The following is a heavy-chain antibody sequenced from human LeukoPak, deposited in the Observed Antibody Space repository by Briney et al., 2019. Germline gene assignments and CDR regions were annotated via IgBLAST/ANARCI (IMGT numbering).Heavy chain of an antibody. CDR2: VTRDGSGT. J-gene: IGHJ4*02. Sequence: PGGSLRLSCAASGFTLSAYWMHWVRQAPGKGLVWVARVTRDGSGTNYADSVKGRFTISRDNGKNTLYLQMNSLRAEDTAVYYCARDGDGYNFDYWGQGTLVTVSS. V-gene: IGHV3-74*01. CDR1: GFTLSAYW. CDR3: ARDGDGYNFDY. D-gene: IGHD5-24*01.